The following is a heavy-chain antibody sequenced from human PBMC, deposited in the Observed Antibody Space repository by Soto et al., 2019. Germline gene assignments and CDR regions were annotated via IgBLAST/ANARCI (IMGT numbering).Heavy chain of an antibody. D-gene: IGHD1-1*01. Sequence: GESLRLSCAASGFTFSNYAMSWVRQAPGKGLGWVSAMSGGGGSPSYADSVKGRFTISXDXXXXTXYXEXXXLRAXDTAVDYCTKLRTITTGASDCWGQGTLVTVSS. V-gene: IGHV3-23*01. CDR2: MSGGGGSP. J-gene: IGHJ4*02. CDR1: GFTFSNYA. CDR3: TKLRTITTGASDC.